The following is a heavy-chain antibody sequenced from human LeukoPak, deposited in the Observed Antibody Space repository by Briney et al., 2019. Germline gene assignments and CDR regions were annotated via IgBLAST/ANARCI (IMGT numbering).Heavy chain of an antibody. V-gene: IGHV1-2*06. Sequence: ASVTVSCKASGYTLTGYYMHWVRQAPGQGLEWMGRINPNSGGTNYAQKFQGRVTMTRDTSISTAYMELSRLRSDDTAVYYCARIVYDSSGIYWGQGTLVTVSS. J-gene: IGHJ4*02. D-gene: IGHD3-22*01. CDR3: ARIVYDSSGIY. CDR2: INPNSGGT. CDR1: GYTLTGYY.